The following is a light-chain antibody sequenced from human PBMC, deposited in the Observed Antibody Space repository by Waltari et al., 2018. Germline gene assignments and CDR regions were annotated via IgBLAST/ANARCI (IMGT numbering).Light chain of an antibody. CDR3: ASYTSANTVL. CDR2: DVS. Sequence: WYQPHPVKAPKLVIFDVSRWPSGVSHRFSGSKSGNTASLTISGLQAEDEAAYYCASYTSANTVLFGGGTKVTVL. J-gene: IGLJ2*01. V-gene: IGLV2-14*03.